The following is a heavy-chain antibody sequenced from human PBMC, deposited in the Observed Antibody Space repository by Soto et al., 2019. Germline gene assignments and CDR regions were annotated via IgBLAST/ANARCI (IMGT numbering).Heavy chain of an antibody. CDR3: ARGSIAVAGTHYYYGMDV. CDR2: ISSNGGST. CDR1: GFTFSSYA. D-gene: IGHD6-19*01. Sequence: EVQLVESGGGLVQPGGSLRLSCAASGFTFSSYAMHWVRQAPGKGLEYVSAISSNGGSTYYANSVKGRFTISRDNSKNTLYLQMGSLRDEDMAVYYCARGSIAVAGTHYYYGMDVWGQGTTVTVSS. V-gene: IGHV3-64*01. J-gene: IGHJ6*02.